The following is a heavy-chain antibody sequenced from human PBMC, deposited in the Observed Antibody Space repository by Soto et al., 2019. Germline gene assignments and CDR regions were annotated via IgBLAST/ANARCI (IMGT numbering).Heavy chain of an antibody. Sequence: GASVKVSCKASGYTFTGYYMHWVRQAPGQGPEWMGWINPNSGGTNYAQKFQGWVTMTRDTSISTAYMELSRLRSDDTAVYYCARGGRQYQLLTDAFDIWGQGTMVTVSS. CDR3: ARGGRQYQLLTDAFDI. J-gene: IGHJ3*02. V-gene: IGHV1-2*04. CDR2: INPNSGGT. D-gene: IGHD2-2*01. CDR1: GYTFTGYY.